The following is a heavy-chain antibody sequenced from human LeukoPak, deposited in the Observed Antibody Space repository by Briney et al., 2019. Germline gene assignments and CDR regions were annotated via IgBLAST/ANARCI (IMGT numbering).Heavy chain of an antibody. J-gene: IGHJ4*02. D-gene: IGHD6-13*01. CDR2: ISSSGSTI. CDR3: AVSSSWYEVDY. CDR1: GFTFSDYY. Sequence: KSGGSLRLSCAASGFTFSDYYISWIRQAPGKGLEWVSYISSSGSTIYYADSVKGRFTISRDNAKNSLYLQMNSLRAEDTAVYYCAVSSSWYEVDYWGQGTLVTVSS. V-gene: IGHV3-11*01.